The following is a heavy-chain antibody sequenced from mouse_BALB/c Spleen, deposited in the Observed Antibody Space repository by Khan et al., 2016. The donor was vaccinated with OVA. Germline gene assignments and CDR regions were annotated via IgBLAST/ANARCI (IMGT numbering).Heavy chain of an antibody. CDR2: ISGDSSTI. J-gene: IGHJ2*01. D-gene: IGHD1-1*01. CDR1: GFTFSSYG. V-gene: IGHV5-17*02. Sequence: EVGLVESGGGLVQPGGSRKLSCAASGFTFSSYGMHWVRQAPEKGLEWVAYISGDSSTIYYADTVKGRFTISRDNPKNTLFLQMTSLMSEDTAMYYCATSYYYGYYFDYWGPGTTLTVSS. CDR3: ATSYYYGYYFDY.